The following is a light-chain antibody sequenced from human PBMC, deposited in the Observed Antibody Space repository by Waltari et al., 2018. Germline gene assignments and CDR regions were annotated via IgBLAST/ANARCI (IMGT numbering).Light chain of an antibody. J-gene: IGKJ1*01. Sequence: EIVMTQSPGTLSVSPGDRATLSCRASQTVGNSLAWYQQRPGQGPRLLIYDSSTRATNVPARFSGSGSGTDFTLTISSLQSEDFAIYYCLQYNKRPRTFGQGTKVEIK. CDR1: QTVGNS. CDR3: LQYNKRPRT. CDR2: DSS. V-gene: IGKV3-15*01.